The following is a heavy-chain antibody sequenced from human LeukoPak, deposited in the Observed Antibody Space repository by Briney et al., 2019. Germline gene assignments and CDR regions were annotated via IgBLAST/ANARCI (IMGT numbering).Heavy chain of an antibody. D-gene: IGHD1-1*01. CDR2: FDPEDGET. CDR1: GFTFDDYT. J-gene: IGHJ3*01. CDR3: ATLERP. Sequence: GGSLRLSCAASGFTFDDYTMHWVRQAPGKGLEWMGGFDPEDGETIYAQKFQGRVTMTEDTSTDTAYMELSSLRSEDTAVYYCATLERPWGQGTMVTVSS. V-gene: IGHV1-24*01.